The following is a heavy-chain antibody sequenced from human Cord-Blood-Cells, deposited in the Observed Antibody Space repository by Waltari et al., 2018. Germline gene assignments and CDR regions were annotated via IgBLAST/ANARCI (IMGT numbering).Heavy chain of an antibody. CDR1: GFTFDDYA. CDR3: AKASGGDITMVQGASFDY. J-gene: IGHJ4*02. V-gene: IGHV3-9*01. CDR2: ISWNRCSI. D-gene: IGHD3-10*01. Sequence: EVQLVESGGGLVQPGRSLRLSCAASGFTFDDYAMHWVRPATGKGLEGVSGISWNRCSIGYADSVKGRFTISRDSAKNSLYLQMNSLRAEDTALYYCAKASGGDITMVQGASFDYWGQGTLVTVSS.